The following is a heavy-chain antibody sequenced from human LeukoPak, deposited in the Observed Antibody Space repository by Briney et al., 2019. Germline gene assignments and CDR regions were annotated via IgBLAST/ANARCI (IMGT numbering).Heavy chain of an antibody. CDR1: GFTSGDHS. CDR2: IRSKAYGGTA. V-gene: IGHV3-49*03. Sequence: GGSLRLSCTASGFTSGDHSVSWFRQAPGKGLEWVGFIRSKAYGGTAEYAASVKGRFTISRDDSKSVAYLQMDSLKTEDTAVYYCTREIRYFDWFQADYWGQGTLVTVSS. D-gene: IGHD3-9*01. J-gene: IGHJ4*02. CDR3: TREIRYFDWFQADY.